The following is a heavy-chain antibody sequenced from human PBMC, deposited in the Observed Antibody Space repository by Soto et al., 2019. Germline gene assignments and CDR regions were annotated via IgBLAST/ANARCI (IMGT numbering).Heavy chain of an antibody. CDR1: GGTFSSYA. CDR2: IIPIFGTA. J-gene: IGHJ6*02. CDR3: ARADIVLVPAAASPRYYDIDV. D-gene: IGHD2-2*01. V-gene: IGHV1-69*12. Sequence: QVQLVQSGAEVKKPGSSVKVSCKASGGTFSSYAISWVRQAPGQGLEWMGGIIPIFGTANYAQKFQGRVTHTADESTSTAYMKLSSLRSEDTAVYYCARADIVLVPAAASPRYYDIDVWGQGTTVTVSS.